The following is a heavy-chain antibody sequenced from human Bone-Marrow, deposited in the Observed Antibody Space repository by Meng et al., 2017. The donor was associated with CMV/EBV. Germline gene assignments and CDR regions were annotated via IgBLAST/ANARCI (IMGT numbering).Heavy chain of an antibody. CDR1: GFTFSNYA. CDR3: ARYCIAGSCRPRYSMDV. D-gene: IGHD2-15*01. J-gene: IGHJ6*02. Sequence: GEPLKISCAASGFTFSNYAMSWVRQAPGKGLEWVSAISASGGSTYYAASVKGRFTISRDNSKNTLYLQMDSLRAEDTAVYYCARYCIAGSCRPRYSMDVWGQGTTVTVSS. V-gene: IGHV3-23*01. CDR2: ISASGGST.